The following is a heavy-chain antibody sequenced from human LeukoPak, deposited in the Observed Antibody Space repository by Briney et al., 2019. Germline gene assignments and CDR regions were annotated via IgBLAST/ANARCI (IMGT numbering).Heavy chain of an antibody. J-gene: IGHJ4*02. Sequence: AXVKVSCKASGYTFTSYDINWVRQAPGQGLEWMGWMNPNSGNTDCAQKFQGRVTMNRNTTKSTAYMELSSLRSEDTAVYYCAREESVVAGTCDYWGQGTLVTVSS. CDR3: AREESVVAGTCDY. D-gene: IGHD6-19*01. CDR2: MNPNSGNT. CDR1: GYTFTSYD. V-gene: IGHV1-8*01.